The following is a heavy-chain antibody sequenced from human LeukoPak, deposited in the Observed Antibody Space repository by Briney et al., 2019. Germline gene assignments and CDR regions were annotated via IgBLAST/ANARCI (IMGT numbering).Heavy chain of an antibody. V-gene: IGHV4-61*02. CDR2: IYTSGST. J-gene: IGHJ4*02. CDR3: ARDFWN. Sequence: SETLFLTCTVSGGSISSGSYYWSWIRQPAGKGLEWIGRIYTSGSTNYNPSLKSRVTISVDTSKNQFSLKLSSVTAADTAVYYCARDFWNWGQGTLVTVSS. D-gene: IGHD3-3*01. CDR1: GGSISSGSYY.